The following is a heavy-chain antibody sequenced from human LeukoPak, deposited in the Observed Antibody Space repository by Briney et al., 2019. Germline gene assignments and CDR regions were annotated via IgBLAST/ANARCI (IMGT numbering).Heavy chain of an antibody. Sequence: PGGSLGLSCAASGFTFSSYAMSWVRQAPGKGLEWVSAIGNRGLRTLYADSVKGRFTVSRDNSRSTLFLQMNSLRVDDTALYYCVEDATWGGFDYWGQGTLVTVSS. V-gene: IGHV3-23*01. CDR1: GFTFSSYA. D-gene: IGHD3-16*01. CDR3: VEDATWGGFDY. CDR2: IGNRGLRT. J-gene: IGHJ4*02.